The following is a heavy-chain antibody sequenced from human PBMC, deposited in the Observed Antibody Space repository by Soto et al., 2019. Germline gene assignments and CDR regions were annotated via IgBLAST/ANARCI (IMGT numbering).Heavy chain of an antibody. CDR3: ARDGHGMDV. J-gene: IGHJ6*02. CDR2: IFFTGST. Sequence: SETLSLTCTVSGGSVSTGNYNWSWVRQTPGKVLEWIGNIFFTGSTHYNPSLTSRVTISVDTSKNHFSLELRSVTAADTAVYYCARDGHGMDVWGQGTTVTVSS. V-gene: IGHV4-61*03. CDR1: GGSVSTGNYN.